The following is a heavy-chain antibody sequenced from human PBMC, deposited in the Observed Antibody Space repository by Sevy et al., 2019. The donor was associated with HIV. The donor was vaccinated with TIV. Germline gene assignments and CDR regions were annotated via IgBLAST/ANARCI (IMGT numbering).Heavy chain of an antibody. D-gene: IGHD2-15*01. J-gene: IGHJ4*02. V-gene: IGHV3-74*01. CDR2: INGDGTNT. CDR1: GFTFNRNW. Sequence: GGSLRLSCAASGFTFNRNWMHWVRQAPGKGLVWVSQINGDGTNTNYADSVKGRFTISRDNAKNTVYLQMNSLTVEDTAVYYCASEVYCSSGRCFGPRFDNWGQGTLVTVSS. CDR3: ASEVYCSSGRCFGPRFDN.